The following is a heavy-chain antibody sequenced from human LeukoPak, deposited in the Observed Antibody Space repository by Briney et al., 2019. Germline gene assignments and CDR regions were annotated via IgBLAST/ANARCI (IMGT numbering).Heavy chain of an antibody. CDR2: IYYSGST. CDR3: ARNYDSSGYYDY. Sequence: SETLSLTCTVSGGSISSYYWSWIRQPPGKGLEWIGYIYYSGSTNYNPSLKSRVTIPVDTSKNQFSLKLSSVTAADTAVYYCARNYDSSGYYDYWGQGTLVTVSS. CDR1: GGSISSYY. J-gene: IGHJ4*02. V-gene: IGHV4-59*01. D-gene: IGHD3-22*01.